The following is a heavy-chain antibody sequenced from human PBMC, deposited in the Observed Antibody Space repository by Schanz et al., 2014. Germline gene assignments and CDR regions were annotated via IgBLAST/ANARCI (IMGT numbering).Heavy chain of an antibody. CDR1: GFNFSDYA. Sequence: EVQLLESGGGLVQPGGSLRLSCAASGFNFSDYAMTWVRQIPGKGLEWVSAISASGGTTYYADSVKGRFTISRDNSKNTLYLQMNSLRAEDTAVYYCAKGRFGELSAFDIWGQGTMVTVSS. D-gene: IGHD3-10*01. CDR3: AKGRFGELSAFDI. V-gene: IGHV3-23*01. CDR2: ISASGGTT. J-gene: IGHJ3*02.